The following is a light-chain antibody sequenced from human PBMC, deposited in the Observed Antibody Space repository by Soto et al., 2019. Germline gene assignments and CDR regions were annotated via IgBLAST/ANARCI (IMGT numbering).Light chain of an antibody. J-gene: IGKJ1*01. CDR2: KAS. Sequence: DIQMTQSPSTLSASVGDRVTITCRASQSISTWLAWYQQKPGKAPKLLIYKASSLVSGVPSRFSGSGSETAFTLTISSLQPDDFATYYCQHYNSYWTFGQGTKVEIK. CDR1: QSISTW. V-gene: IGKV1-5*03. CDR3: QHYNSYWT.